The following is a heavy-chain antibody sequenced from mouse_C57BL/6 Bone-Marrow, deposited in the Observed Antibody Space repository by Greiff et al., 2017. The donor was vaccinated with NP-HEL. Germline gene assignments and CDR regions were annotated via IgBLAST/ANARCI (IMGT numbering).Heavy chain of an antibody. J-gene: IGHJ1*03. CDR3: ARFRHYYGSSHWYFDV. CDR2: IYPGSGNT. V-gene: IGHV1-76*01. D-gene: IGHD1-1*01. Sequence: QVQLQQSGAELVRPGASVKLSCKASGYTFTDYYINWVKQRPGQGLEWIARIYPGSGNTYYNEKFKGKATLTAEKSSSTAYMQLSSLTSEDSAVYFCARFRHYYGSSHWYFDVWGTGTTVTVSS. CDR1: GYTFTDYY.